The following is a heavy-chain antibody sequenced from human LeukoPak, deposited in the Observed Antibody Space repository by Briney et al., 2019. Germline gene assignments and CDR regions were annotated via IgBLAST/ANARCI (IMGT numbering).Heavy chain of an antibody. D-gene: IGHD6-19*01. J-gene: IGHJ4*02. V-gene: IGHV3-21*01. Sequence: GGSLRLSCAASGFTFSSYSMTWVRQAPGKGLEWVSSISSSSSYIYYADSVKGRFTISRDNAKNSLYLQMNSLRAEDTAVYYCARKSSGWYYFDYWGQGTLVTVSS. CDR2: ISSSSSYI. CDR3: ARKSSGWYYFDY. CDR1: GFTFSSYS.